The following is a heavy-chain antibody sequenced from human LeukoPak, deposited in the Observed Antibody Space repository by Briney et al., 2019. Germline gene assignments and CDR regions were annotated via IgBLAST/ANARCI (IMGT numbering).Heavy chain of an antibody. Sequence: GGALRLSCAASGFSFSNYAMSWVRQAPGKGLEWGSTISDSGVSTYYADSVRGRFTISRDNSQNTLYLQMNSLRAEDTAIHYCAKVPYSDYGSGRPPFMDVWGQGTMVAVSS. J-gene: IGHJ6*02. CDR3: AKVPYSDYGSGRPPFMDV. D-gene: IGHD3-10*01. V-gene: IGHV3-23*01. CDR2: ISDSGVST. CDR1: GFSFSNYA.